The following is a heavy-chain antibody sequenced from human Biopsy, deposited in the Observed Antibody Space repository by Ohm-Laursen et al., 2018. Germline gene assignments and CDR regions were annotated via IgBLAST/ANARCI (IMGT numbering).Heavy chain of an antibody. CDR3: ARGGADFHGTDS. CDR2: ITRDGFYM. Sequence: SLRLSCAAPGFTFSSYPINWVRQAPGKGLEWVSSITRDGFYMFYADSVKGRFTISRDYAKNLVSPEMNSLRVEDTAVYYCARGGADFHGTDSWGQGTLVSVSS. CDR1: GFTFSSYP. D-gene: IGHD3-3*01. V-gene: IGHV3-21*06. J-gene: IGHJ4*02.